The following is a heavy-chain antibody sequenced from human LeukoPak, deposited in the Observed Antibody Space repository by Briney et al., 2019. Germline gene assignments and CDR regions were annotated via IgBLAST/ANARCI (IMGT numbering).Heavy chain of an antibody. J-gene: IGHJ5*02. CDR1: GGSISYYY. D-gene: IGHD1/OR15-1a*01. CDR2: INTSGST. V-gene: IGHV4-4*07. Sequence: SETLSLTCTVSGGSISYYYWTWIRQPAGKGLEWIGRINTSGSTNYNPSLRSRVTMSVDTSKNQFSLKLSSVTAADTAVYYCARGGRDTNNEREYDRWGQGTLVTVSS. CDR3: ARGGRDTNNEREYDR.